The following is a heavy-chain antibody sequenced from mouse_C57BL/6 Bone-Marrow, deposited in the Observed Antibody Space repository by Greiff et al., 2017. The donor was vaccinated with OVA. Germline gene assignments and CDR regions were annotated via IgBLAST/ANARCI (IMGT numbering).Heavy chain of an antibody. J-gene: IGHJ1*03. V-gene: IGHV5-9*01. D-gene: IGHD1-1*01. CDR1: GFTFSSYT. Sequence: EVQVVESGGGLVKPGGSLKLSCAASGFTFSSYTMSWVRQTPEKRLEWVATISGGGGNTYYPDSVKGRFTISRDNAKNTLYLQMSSLRSEDTALYYCARQRFITTVVAPYWYLDVWGTGTTVTVSS. CDR2: ISGGGGNT. CDR3: ARQRFITTVVAPYWYLDV.